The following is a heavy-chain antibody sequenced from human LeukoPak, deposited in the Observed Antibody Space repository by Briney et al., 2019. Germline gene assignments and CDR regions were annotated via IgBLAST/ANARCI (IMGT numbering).Heavy chain of an antibody. CDR2: IYTSGST. D-gene: IGHD1-26*01. J-gene: IGHJ1*01. V-gene: IGHV4-4*07. CDR3: AAEEAGATTFPAYFQH. Sequence: PSETLSLTCTVSGGSISSYYWSWIRQPAGKGLEWIGRIYTSGSTNYNPSLKSRVTISVDKSKNQFSLKLSSVTAADTAVYYCAAEEAGATTFPAYFQHWGQGTLVTVSS. CDR1: GGSISSYY.